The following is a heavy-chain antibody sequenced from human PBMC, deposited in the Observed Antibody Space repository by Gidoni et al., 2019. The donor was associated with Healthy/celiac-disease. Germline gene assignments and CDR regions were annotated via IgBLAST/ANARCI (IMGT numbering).Heavy chain of an antibody. CDR1: GFTFSSDA. CDR2: ISGSGGST. J-gene: IGHJ4*02. D-gene: IGHD2-15*01. V-gene: IGHV3-23*01. Sequence: EVQLLESGGGLVQPGGSLRLSCAASGFTFSSDAMSWVRQAPGKGLEWVSAISGSGGSTYYADSVKGRFTISRDNSKNTLYLQMNSLRAEDTAVYYCAKVGKDGSGGSCFDYWGQGTLVTVSS. CDR3: AKVGKDGSGGSCFDY.